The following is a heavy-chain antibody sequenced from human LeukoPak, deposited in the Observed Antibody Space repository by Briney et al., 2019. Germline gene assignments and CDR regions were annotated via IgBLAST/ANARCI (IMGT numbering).Heavy chain of an antibody. CDR2: IYYSGST. Sequence: SETLSLTCTVSGGSISSYYWSWIRQPPGKGLEWIGYIYYSGSTNYNPSLKSRVTISVDTSKNQFSLKLSSVTAADTAVYYCARVSSVGGPFDYWGQGTLVTVSS. D-gene: IGHD1-26*01. CDR1: GGSISSYY. J-gene: IGHJ4*02. CDR3: ARVSSVGGPFDY. V-gene: IGHV4-59*01.